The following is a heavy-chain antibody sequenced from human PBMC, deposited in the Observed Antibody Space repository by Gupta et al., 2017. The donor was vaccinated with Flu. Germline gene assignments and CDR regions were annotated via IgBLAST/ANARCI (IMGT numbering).Heavy chain of an antibody. V-gene: IGHV3-9*01. D-gene: IGHD6-13*01. J-gene: IGHJ3*01. Sequence: EMQLVESGGGFVHPCRSLRLSCADSRFTVDVCAMHWVRQAPGKGLEWVSSMRWSSGSIWYADAEKGRFTISRDNAKNFLYLEMNRLRLEDTAVCDCAKDMAQGGRAGAFDLWGQGTMVTVSS. CDR2: MRWSSGSI. CDR3: AKDMAQGGRAGAFDL. CDR1: RFTVDVCA.